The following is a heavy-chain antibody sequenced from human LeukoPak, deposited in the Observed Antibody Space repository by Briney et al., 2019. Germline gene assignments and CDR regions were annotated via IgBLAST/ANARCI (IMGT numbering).Heavy chain of an antibody. Sequence: GGSLCLSCTASGFTFGDYAMSWVRQAPGKGLEWVGFIRSKASGGTTEYAASVKSRFDISRDDSKSIAYLQMNSLKTEDTAVYYCTSLTYYYDSSGYPRPPYWGQGNLVTVSS. CDR3: TSLTYYYDSSGYPRPPY. V-gene: IGHV3-49*04. CDR2: IRSKASGGTT. J-gene: IGHJ4*02. CDR1: GFTFGDYA. D-gene: IGHD3-22*01.